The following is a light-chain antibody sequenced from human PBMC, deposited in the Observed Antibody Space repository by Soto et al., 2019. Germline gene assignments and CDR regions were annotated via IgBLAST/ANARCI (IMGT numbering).Light chain of an antibody. J-gene: IGKJ4*01. CDR1: QSIITY. CDR2: DAS. V-gene: IGKV1-39*01. CDR3: QQSYTIPLT. Sequence: IQLTQSPSSLSASVGDRVTITCRASQSIITYLNWYQQKPGKAPNLLIYDASSLQGGVPSRFSGSGSGTDFTLTISSLQPEDFATYYCQQSYTIPLTFGGGTKVEIK.